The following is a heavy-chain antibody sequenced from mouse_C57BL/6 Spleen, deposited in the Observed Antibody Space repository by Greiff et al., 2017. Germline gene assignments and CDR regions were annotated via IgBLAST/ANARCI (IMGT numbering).Heavy chain of an antibody. J-gene: IGHJ2*01. CDR3: TRAVYYYGSSYYFDY. D-gene: IGHD1-1*01. Sequence: EVKLMESGEGLVKPGGSLKLSCAASGFTFSSYAMSWVRQTPEKRLEWVAYISSGGDYIYYADTVKGRFTISRDNARNTLYLQMSSLKSEDTAMHYCTRAVYYYGSSYYFDYWGQGTTLTVSS. CDR1: GFTFSSYA. CDR2: ISSGGDYI. V-gene: IGHV5-9-1*02.